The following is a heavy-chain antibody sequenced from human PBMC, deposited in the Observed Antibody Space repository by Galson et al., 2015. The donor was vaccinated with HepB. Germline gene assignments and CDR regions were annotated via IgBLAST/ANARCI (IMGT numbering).Heavy chain of an antibody. J-gene: IGHJ6*02. Sequence: SLRLSCAASGFTVSSNYMSWVRQAPGKGLEWVANIKQDGSEKYYVDSVKGRFTISRDNAKNSLYQQMNSLRAEDTAVYYCARVWGGSVVEWSPYYYYGMDVWGQGTTVTVSS. CDR2: IKQDGSEK. V-gene: IGHV3-7*01. CDR1: GFTVSSNY. D-gene: IGHD3-3*01. CDR3: ARVWGGSVVEWSPYYYYGMDV.